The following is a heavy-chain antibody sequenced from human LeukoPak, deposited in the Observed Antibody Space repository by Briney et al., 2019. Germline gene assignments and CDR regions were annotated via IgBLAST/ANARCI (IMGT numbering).Heavy chain of an antibody. CDR3: ARGYYDSSGYLTFDY. CDR2: MSYDGSDK. Sequence: GGSLRLSCAASGFTFSNYAMHWVRQAPGKGLEWVAVMSYDGSDKYYADSVKGRFTISRDNSKNTLYLQMNSLRDEDTAVYYCARGYYDSSGYLTFDYWGQGTLVTVSS. J-gene: IGHJ4*02. V-gene: IGHV3-30-3*01. D-gene: IGHD3-22*01. CDR1: GFTFSNYA.